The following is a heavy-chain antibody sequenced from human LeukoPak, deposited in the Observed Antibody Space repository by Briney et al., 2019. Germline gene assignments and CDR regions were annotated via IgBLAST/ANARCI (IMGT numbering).Heavy chain of an antibody. D-gene: IGHD1/OR15-1a*01. V-gene: IGHV3-7*01. CDR1: GFTFSSYW. CDR3: QTTRAGDFDY. Sequence: GGSLRLSCAASGFTFSSYWMTWVRQAPGKGLEWVARLKEDGSETYYVDSVKGRFTISRDNAKNSLYLQMNSLRVEDTAVYYCQTTRAGDFDYWGQGTLVTVSS. CDR2: LKEDGSET. J-gene: IGHJ4*02.